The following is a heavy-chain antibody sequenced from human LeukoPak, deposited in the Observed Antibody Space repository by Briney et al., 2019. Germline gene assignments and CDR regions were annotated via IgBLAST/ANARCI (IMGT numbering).Heavy chain of an antibody. CDR1: GFTFSDAV. CDR3: AKEVGYLY. CDR2: ISGSGGSI. J-gene: IGHJ4*02. V-gene: IGHV3-23*01. Sequence: PGGSLRLSCAASGFTFSDAVMSWVRQAPGKGLEWVSSISGSGGSIYYADSVKGRFTISRDNSKNTLYLQMNSLRAEDTAVYYCAKEVGYLYWGQGTLVTVSS. D-gene: IGHD2-8*02.